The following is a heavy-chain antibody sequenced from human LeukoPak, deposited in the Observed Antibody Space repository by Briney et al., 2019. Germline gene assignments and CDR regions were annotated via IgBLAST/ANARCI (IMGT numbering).Heavy chain of an antibody. V-gene: IGHV4-4*02. CDR3: ASLLVPGNFDY. CDR2: IYHSGST. D-gene: IGHD2-8*02. Sequence: SGTLSLTCAVSGGSISRSNWWSWVRQPPGKGLEWIGEIYHSGSTKYNPSLKSRVTISMDKSKNQFSLKLSSVTAADTAVYYCASLLVPGNFDYWGQGTLVTVSP. J-gene: IGHJ4*02. CDR1: GGSISRSNW.